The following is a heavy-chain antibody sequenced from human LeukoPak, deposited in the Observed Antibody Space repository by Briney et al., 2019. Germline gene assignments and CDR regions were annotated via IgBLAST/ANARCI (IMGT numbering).Heavy chain of an antibody. V-gene: IGHV4-34*01. D-gene: IGHD3-16*02. CDR3: ARGRLHDYVWGSYRYRYYFDY. CDR1: GGSFIGFH. J-gene: IGHJ4*02. CDR2: INHSGST. Sequence: SETLSLTCAVYGGSFIGFHWNWIRQPPGKGLEWIGDINHSGSTNYNPSLKGRVTISVDTSKNQFSLKLSSVTAADTAVYYCARGRLHDYVWGSYRYRYYFDYWGQGTLVTVSS.